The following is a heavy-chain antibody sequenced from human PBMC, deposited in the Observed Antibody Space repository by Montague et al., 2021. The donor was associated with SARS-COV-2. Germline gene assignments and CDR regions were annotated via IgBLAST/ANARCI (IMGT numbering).Heavy chain of an antibody. J-gene: IGHJ6*03. V-gene: IGHV4-59*01. CDR2: IYYSGST. Sequence: SETLSLTCTVSGGSISSYYWSWIRQPPGKGLEWIGYIYYSGSTNYNPSLKSRVTISVDTSKNQFSLRLNSVTAADTAVYYCARHPPGYRDVYYLDVWGKGTTVTVSS. CDR1: GGSISSYY. CDR3: ARHPPGYRDVYYLDV. D-gene: IGHD1-1*01.